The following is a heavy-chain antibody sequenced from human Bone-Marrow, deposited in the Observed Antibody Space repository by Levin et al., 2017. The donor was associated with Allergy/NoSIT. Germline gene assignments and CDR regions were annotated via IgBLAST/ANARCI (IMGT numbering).Heavy chain of an antibody. V-gene: IGHV4-31*03. D-gene: IGHD5-18*01. J-gene: IGHJ4*02. CDR3: ARADTAMAHIDY. Sequence: LRLSCTVSGGSINSGGYYWSWIRQHPGEGLEWIGYIYYTGGTYYKPSLRSRVTISVDTSKSQFSLKLTSVTAADTAVYYCARADTAMAHIDYWGQGTLVTVSS. CDR2: IYYTGGT. CDR1: GGSINSGGYY.